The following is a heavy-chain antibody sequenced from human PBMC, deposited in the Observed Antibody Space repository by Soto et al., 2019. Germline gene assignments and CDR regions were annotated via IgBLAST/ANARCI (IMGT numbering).Heavy chain of an antibody. CDR2: INSDGSST. D-gene: IGHD7-27*01. J-gene: IGHJ4*02. CDR1: GFTFSSYW. CDR3: ARLGKQNTGDQNFDY. V-gene: IGHV3-74*01. Sequence: GGSLRLSCAASGFTFSSYWMHWVRQAPGKGLVWVSRINSDGSSTSYADSVKCRFTISRDNAKNTLYLQMNSLRAEDTAVYYCARLGKQNTGDQNFDYWGQGTLVTVSS.